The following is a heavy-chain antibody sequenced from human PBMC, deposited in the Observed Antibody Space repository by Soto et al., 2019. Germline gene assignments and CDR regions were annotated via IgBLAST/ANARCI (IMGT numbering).Heavy chain of an antibody. Sequence: GGSLRLSCAASGFTFSSYGMHWVRQAPGKGLEWVAVIWYDGSNKYYADSVKGRFTISRDNSKNTLYLQMNSLRAEDTAVYYCARDDNASSGWNYYYYYGMDVWGQGTTVTVSS. CDR1: GFTFSSYG. CDR2: IWYDGSNK. D-gene: IGHD6-19*01. V-gene: IGHV3-33*01. J-gene: IGHJ6*02. CDR3: ARDDNASSGWNYYYYYGMDV.